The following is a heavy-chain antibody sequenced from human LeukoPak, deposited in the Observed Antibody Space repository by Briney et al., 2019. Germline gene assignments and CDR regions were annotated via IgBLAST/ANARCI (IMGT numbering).Heavy chain of an antibody. J-gene: IGHJ4*02. CDR3: ARQGGALL. CDR2: IIPILGIA. D-gene: IGHD1-26*01. Sequence: SVKVSCKASGGTFSSYAISWVRQAPGQGLEWMGRIIPILGIANYAQKFQGRVTITADKSTSTAYMELRSLRSDDTAVYYCARQGGALLWGQGTLVTVSS. CDR1: GGTFSSYA. V-gene: IGHV1-69*04.